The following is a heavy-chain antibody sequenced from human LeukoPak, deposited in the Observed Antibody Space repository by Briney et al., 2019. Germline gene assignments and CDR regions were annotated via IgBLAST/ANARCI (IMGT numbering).Heavy chain of an antibody. CDR3: ARAIRVAIFDY. Sequence: ASETLSLTCAVYGGSFSGYYWSWIRQPPGKGLEWIGEINHSGSTNYNPSLKSRVTISVDTSKNQFSLKLSSVTAADTAVYYCARAIRVAIFDYWGQGTLVTVSS. CDR1: GGSFSGYY. CDR2: INHSGST. V-gene: IGHV4-34*01. J-gene: IGHJ4*02. D-gene: IGHD2-21*01.